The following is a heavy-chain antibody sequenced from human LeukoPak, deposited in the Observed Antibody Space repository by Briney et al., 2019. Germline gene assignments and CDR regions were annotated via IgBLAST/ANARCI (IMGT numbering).Heavy chain of an antibody. D-gene: IGHD3-9*01. V-gene: IGHV4-39*01. Sequence: SETLSLTCTVSGGSISSSSYYWGWIRQPPGTGLEWIGSIYCSGSTYYNPSLKSRVTISVDTSKNQFSLKLSSVTAADTAVYYCARITYYDILTGYSPPSWFDPWGQGTLVTVSS. CDR2: IYCSGST. J-gene: IGHJ5*02. CDR1: GGSISSSSYY. CDR3: ARITYYDILTGYSPPSWFDP.